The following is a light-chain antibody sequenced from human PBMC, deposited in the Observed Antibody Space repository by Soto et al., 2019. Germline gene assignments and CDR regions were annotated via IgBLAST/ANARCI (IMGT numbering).Light chain of an antibody. V-gene: IGKV1-13*02. CDR1: QDIRGA. CDR2: DVS. J-gene: IGKJ5*01. CDR3: QQFNTSPPT. Sequence: AIQLTQSPSSLSASVGDRVTITCRASQDIRGALAWYQQKPGKPPKLLIFDVSSLQTGVPSRFSGSGSGTDFTLTISSLQAEDFATYYCQQFNTSPPTFGPGTRLEIK.